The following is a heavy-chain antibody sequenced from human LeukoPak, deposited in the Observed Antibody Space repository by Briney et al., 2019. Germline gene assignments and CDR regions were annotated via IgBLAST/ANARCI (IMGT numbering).Heavy chain of an antibody. J-gene: IGHJ6*03. V-gene: IGHV4-39*07. CDR1: GGSISSSSYY. CDR2: IYYSGST. D-gene: IGHD4-11*01. CDR3: ARIDDYSNVYYYYYMDV. Sequence: PSETLSLTCTVSGGSISSSSYYWGWIRQPPGKGLEWIGSIYYSGSTYYNPSLKSRVIISVDTSKNQFSLKLSSVTAADTAVYYCARIDDYSNVYYYYYMDVWGKGTTVTVSS.